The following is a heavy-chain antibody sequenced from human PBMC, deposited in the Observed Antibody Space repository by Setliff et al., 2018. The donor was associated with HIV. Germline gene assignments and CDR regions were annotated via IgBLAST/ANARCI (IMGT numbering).Heavy chain of an antibody. V-gene: IGHV4-34*01. CDR3: ARDGDYNYYGMDV. CDR2: MHYSGST. Sequence: SETLSLTCGVYGGSFSGFYWTWIRQPPGKGLEWIGSMHYSGSTYYNPSLKSRVTISVDTPKNQFSLKLSSVTAADTAVYYCARDGDYNYYGMDVWGQGTTVTVSS. J-gene: IGHJ6*02. CDR1: GGSFSGFY. D-gene: IGHD4-17*01.